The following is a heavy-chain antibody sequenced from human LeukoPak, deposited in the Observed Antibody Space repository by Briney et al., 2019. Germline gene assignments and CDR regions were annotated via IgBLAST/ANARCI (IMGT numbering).Heavy chain of an antibody. J-gene: IGHJ5*02. CDR2: INHSGST. CDR1: GGSFSGYY. D-gene: IGHD2-15*01. CDR3: ARGPSCYSRRGSRRSPYNWFDP. V-gene: IGHV4-34*01. Sequence: PSETLSLTCAVYGGSFSGYYWSWIRQPPGKGLEWIGEINHSGSTNYNPSLKSRLSISIDTSKNQFSLKLNSVTAADTAVYYCARGPSCYSRRGSRRSPYNWFDPWGQGTLVTVSS.